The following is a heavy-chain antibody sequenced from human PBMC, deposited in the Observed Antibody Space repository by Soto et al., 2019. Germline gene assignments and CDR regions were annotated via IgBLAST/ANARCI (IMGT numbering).Heavy chain of an antibody. J-gene: IGHJ3*02. D-gene: IGHD3-22*01. CDR2: IYYSGST. V-gene: IGHV4-59*01. Sequence: QVQLQESGPGMVKPSETLSITCTVSGGSISSYYWSWIRQPPGKGLEWIGYIYYSGSTNYNPSLKSRVTISVDTSNNQFSLKLSSVTAADTAVYYCARDHSDSSGTYDAFDIWGQGTMVTVSS. CDR1: GGSISSYY. CDR3: ARDHSDSSGTYDAFDI.